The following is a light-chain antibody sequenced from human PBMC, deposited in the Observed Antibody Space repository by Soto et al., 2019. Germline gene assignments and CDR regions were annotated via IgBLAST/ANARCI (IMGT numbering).Light chain of an antibody. CDR1: QSVSSTY. J-gene: IGKJ4*01. CDR2: GAS. CDR3: QQYGSSPLT. Sequence: DIVLTQSPGTLSLSPGERATLSCRASQSVSSTYLAWYQQNPGQAPRLLIYGASSRATGIPDRFSGSGSGTDFTLTISRLEPEDFVVYYCQQYGSSPLTFGGGTKVEIK. V-gene: IGKV3-20*01.